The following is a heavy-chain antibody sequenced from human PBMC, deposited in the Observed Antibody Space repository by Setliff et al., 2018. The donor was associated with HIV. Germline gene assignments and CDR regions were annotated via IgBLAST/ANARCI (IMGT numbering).Heavy chain of an antibody. CDR2: IYIYNSGST. D-gene: IGHD1-1*01. Sequence: KPSETLSLTCSVSGGSFSGYYWSWIRQPPGKGLEWIGYIYIYNSGSTNYNPSLTSRVTISVDTSKNQFSLKLSSVTAADTAVYYCARPRGLNLEPFDYWGQGTLVTVSS. V-gene: IGHV4-59*08. CDR1: GGSFSGYY. J-gene: IGHJ4*02. CDR3: ARPRGLNLEPFDY.